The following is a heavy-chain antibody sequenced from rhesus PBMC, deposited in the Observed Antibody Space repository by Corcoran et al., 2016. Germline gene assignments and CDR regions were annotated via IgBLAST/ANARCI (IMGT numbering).Heavy chain of an antibody. CDR2: SRGNSGTP. V-gene: IGHV4-165*01. CDR1: GGSFSGYY. CDR3: ARDRVYSGYKSTGYFDY. D-gene: IGHD5-24*01. J-gene: IGHJ4*01. Sequence: VQLQESGPGLVKPSETLSLTCAVSGGSFSGYYWGWIRQPPGQGLEGIGYSRGNSGTPPSPPPLKMPVTISTDPSKNQFSLKLSSVTAAVTAVYYCARDRVYSGYKSTGYFDYWGQGVLVTVSS.